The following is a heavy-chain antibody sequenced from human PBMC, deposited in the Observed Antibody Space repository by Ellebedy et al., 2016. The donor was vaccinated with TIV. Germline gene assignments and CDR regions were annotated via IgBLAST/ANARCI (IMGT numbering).Heavy chain of an antibody. Sequence: GESLKISCAASGFTFSSYWMHWVRQAPGKGLVWVSRMNSDGSITRFADSVRGRFTISRDNAKNMLYLQMSSLTAEDTAVYYCAREVDTSMADGRDVWGQGTTVTVSS. J-gene: IGHJ6*02. CDR1: GFTFSSYW. D-gene: IGHD5-18*01. CDR3: AREVDTSMADGRDV. CDR2: MNSDGSIT. V-gene: IGHV3-74*01.